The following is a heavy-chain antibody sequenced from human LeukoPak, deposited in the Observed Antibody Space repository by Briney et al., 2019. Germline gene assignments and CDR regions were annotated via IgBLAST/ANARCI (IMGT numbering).Heavy chain of an antibody. Sequence: ASVKVSCKASGDTFTGYYMHWVRQAPGQGLEWMGRINPNSGGTNYAQKFQGRVTMTRDTSISTAYMELSRLRSDDTAVYYCARGNGVGSSWYDWFDPWGQGTLVTVSS. CDR3: ARGNGVGSSWYDWFDP. CDR1: GDTFTGYY. CDR2: INPNSGGT. D-gene: IGHD6-13*01. J-gene: IGHJ5*02. V-gene: IGHV1-2*06.